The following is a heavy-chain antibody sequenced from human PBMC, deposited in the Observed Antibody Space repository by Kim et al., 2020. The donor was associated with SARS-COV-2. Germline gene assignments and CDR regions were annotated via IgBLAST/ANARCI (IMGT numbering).Heavy chain of an antibody. CDR2: ISFDGNRQ. CDR3: ANAHNQYYGVGV. D-gene: IGHD1-1*01. V-gene: IGHV3-30*18. J-gene: IGHJ6*02. Sequence: GGSLRLSCAASGFSFSTYNMHWVRHAPGKGLEWVAVISFDGNRQYYADSVRDRFTISKDNSINMLYLQMSSLRTEDTGVYYCANAHNQYYGVGVWGQGTAVTVSS. CDR1: GFSFSTYN.